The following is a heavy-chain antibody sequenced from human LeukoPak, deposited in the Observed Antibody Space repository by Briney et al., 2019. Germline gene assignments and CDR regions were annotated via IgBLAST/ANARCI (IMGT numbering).Heavy chain of an antibody. CDR3: ARVQSSYSSSSYDFDY. J-gene: IGHJ4*02. CDR2: IIPIFGTA. CDR1: GGTFSSYA. Sequence: SVKVSCKASGGTFSSYAISWVRQAPGQGLEWMGGIIPIFGTANYAQKFQGRVTITADEPTSTAYMELSSLRSEDTAAYYCARVQSSYSSSSYDFDYWGQGTLVTVSS. D-gene: IGHD6-6*01. V-gene: IGHV1-69*13.